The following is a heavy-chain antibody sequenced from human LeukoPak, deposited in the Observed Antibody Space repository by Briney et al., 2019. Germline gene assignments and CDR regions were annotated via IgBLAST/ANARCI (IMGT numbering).Heavy chain of an antibody. J-gene: IGHJ1*01. D-gene: IGHD1-26*01. CDR3: ARVGASDLLAEFCQD. Sequence: PGGSLRLSCAASGFSVSNNYMTWVRQAPGKGLEWVSIIYSGGYTYYSDSVKGRFTISRDNSNNTLHHQMNRVRVEDTAVYYCARVGASDLLAEFCQDWGQGTLVTVSS. CDR2: IYSGGYT. CDR1: GFSVSNNY. V-gene: IGHV3-66*01.